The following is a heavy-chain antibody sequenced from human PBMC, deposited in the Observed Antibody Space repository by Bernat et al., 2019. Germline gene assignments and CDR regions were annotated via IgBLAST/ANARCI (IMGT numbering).Heavy chain of an antibody. Sequence: QVQLVQSGAEVKKPGASVKVSCKASGYTFTSYYMHWVRQAPGQGLEWMGWINPNSGGTNYAQKFQGWVTMTRDTSISTAYMELSRLRSDDTAVYYCARGGGIAAADTEFDYWGQGTLVTVSS. CDR2: INPNSGGT. D-gene: IGHD6-13*01. CDR1: GYTFTSYY. CDR3: ARGGGIAAADTEFDY. V-gene: IGHV1-2*04. J-gene: IGHJ4*02.